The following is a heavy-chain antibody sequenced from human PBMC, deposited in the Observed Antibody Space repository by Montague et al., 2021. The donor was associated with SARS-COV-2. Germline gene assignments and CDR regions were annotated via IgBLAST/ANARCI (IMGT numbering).Heavy chain of an antibody. Sequence: SLRLSCAASGFTFSNSWMNWVRQAPGKGLEWVAHIKYGESEKSYVDSVKGRFTISRDNAKNSLYLQMNGLRVEDTAVYYCARGGFYCFDSWGQGTLVTVSS. V-gene: IGHV3-7*01. J-gene: IGHJ4*02. CDR1: GFTFSNSW. CDR3: ARGGFYCFDS. CDR2: IKYGESEK. D-gene: IGHD5-12*01.